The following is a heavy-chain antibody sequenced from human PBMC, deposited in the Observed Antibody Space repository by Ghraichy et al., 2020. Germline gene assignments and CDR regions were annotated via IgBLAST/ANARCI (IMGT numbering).Heavy chain of an antibody. CDR1: GGSISSSSYY. CDR2: IYYSGST. V-gene: IGHV4-39*01. J-gene: IGHJ3*02. Sequence: SETLSLTCTVSGGSISSSSYYWGWIRQPPGKGLEWIGSIYYSGSTYYNPSLKSRVTISVDTSKNQFSLKLSSVTAADTAVYYCARMGELYCSGGSCYEGAFDIWGQGTMVTVSS. CDR3: ARMGELYCSGGSCYEGAFDI. D-gene: IGHD2-15*01.